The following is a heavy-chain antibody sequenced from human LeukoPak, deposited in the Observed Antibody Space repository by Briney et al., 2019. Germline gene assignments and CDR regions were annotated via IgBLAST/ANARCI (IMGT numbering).Heavy chain of an antibody. Sequence: GGSLRLSCVASGFTFTRSAMHWVRQAPGKGLEWVAFIQYDGDNKYYADSVKGRFTISSDDSQNTLYLQMNSLTVEDTAVYYCAKRWDSTWSYFDLWGQGTLVTVSS. CDR3: AKRWDSTWSYFDL. D-gene: IGHD1-26*01. CDR2: IQYDGDNK. CDR1: GFTFTRSA. J-gene: IGHJ4*02. V-gene: IGHV3-30*02.